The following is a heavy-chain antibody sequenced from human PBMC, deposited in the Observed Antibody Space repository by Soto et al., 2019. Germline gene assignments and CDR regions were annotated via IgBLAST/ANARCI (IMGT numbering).Heavy chain of an antibody. V-gene: IGHV3-33*01. D-gene: IGHD6-6*01. CDR1: GFTFSSYG. CDR3: ARENSSSDAFDI. Sequence: QVQLVESGGGVVQPGRSLRLSCAASGFTFSSYGIHWVRQAPGKGQEWVAVIWYDGSNKYYADSVKGRFTISRDSSKNTLYLQMNSLRAEDSAVYYCARENSSSDAFDIWGQGTMVTVSS. CDR2: IWYDGSNK. J-gene: IGHJ3*02.